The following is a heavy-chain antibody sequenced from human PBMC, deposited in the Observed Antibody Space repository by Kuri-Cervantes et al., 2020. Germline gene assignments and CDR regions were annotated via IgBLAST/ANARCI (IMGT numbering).Heavy chain of an antibody. CDR2: MNPNSGNT. CDR1: GYTLTSYD. J-gene: IGHJ5*02. CDR3: ARAVTMVQGVPINWFDP. Sequence: ASVKVSCKASGYTLTSYDINWVRQAPGQGLEWMGWMNPNSGNTGYAQKLQGRVTMTTDTSTSTAYMELRSLRPDDTAVYYFARAVTMVQGVPINWFDPWGQGTLVTVSS. D-gene: IGHD3-10*01. V-gene: IGHV1-8*01.